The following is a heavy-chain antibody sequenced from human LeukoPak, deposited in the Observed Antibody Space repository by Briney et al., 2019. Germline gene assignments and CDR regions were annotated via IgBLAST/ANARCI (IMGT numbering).Heavy chain of an antibody. CDR1: GGSISSSSYY. Sequence: SETLSLTCTVSGGSISSSSYYWGWIRQPPGKGLEWIGSIYYSESTYYNPPLKSRVTISVDPSKNQFSLKLSSVTAADTAVYYCARLGMTTFYYFDYWGQGTLVTVSS. J-gene: IGHJ4*02. D-gene: IGHD3-16*01. V-gene: IGHV4-39*07. CDR3: ARLGMTTFYYFDY. CDR2: IYYSEST.